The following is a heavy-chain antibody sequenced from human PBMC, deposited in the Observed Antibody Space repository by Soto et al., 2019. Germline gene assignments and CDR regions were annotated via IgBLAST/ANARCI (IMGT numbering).Heavy chain of an antibody. CDR3: ARAASGGWCGGGGY. D-gene: IGHD3-10*01. CDR2: ISSSSSYI. CDR1: GFTFSSYS. Sequence: EVQLVESGGGLVKPGGSLRLSCAASGFTFSSYSMNWVRQAPGKGLEWVSSISSSSSYIYYADSVKGRFTISRDNAKNSLYLKMNRLGAEATAVYCCARAASGGWCGGGGYWGQGTLVTVSS. V-gene: IGHV3-21*01. J-gene: IGHJ4*02.